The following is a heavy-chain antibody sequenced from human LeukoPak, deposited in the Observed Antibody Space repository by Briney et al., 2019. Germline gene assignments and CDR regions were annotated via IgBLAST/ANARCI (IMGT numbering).Heavy chain of an antibody. J-gene: IGHJ3*02. V-gene: IGHV3-9*01. CDR3: AADYYDSSGYYDHDAFDI. CDR2: ISWNSGSI. CDR1: GFTFDDYA. D-gene: IGHD3-22*01. Sequence: GGSLRLSCAASGFTFDDYAMHWVRQAPGKGLEWVSGISWNSGSIGYADSVKGRFTISRDNAKNSLYLQMNSLRAEDTASYYCAADYYDSSGYYDHDAFDIWGQGTMVTVSS.